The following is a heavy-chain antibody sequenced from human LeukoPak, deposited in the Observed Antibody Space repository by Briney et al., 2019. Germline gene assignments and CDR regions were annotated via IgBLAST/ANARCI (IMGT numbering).Heavy chain of an antibody. CDR3: AKDRLGALYYYDSSGYYRFDY. Sequence: GGSLRLSCAASEFTFSSYGMHWVRQAPGKGLDWVAVISYDGSNQYYADTVKGRFTISRDNSKNTLYLQMNGLRAEDTAVYYCAKDRLGALYYYDSSGYYRFDYWGQGTLVTVSS. CDR1: EFTFSSYG. J-gene: IGHJ4*01. V-gene: IGHV3-30*18. D-gene: IGHD3-22*01. CDR2: ISYDGSNQ.